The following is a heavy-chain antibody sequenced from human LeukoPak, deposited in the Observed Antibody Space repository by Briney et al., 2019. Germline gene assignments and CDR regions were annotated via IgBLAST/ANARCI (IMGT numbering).Heavy chain of an antibody. J-gene: IGHJ4*02. V-gene: IGHV3-74*01. Sequence: GGSLRLSCAASGSTVSSNYMSWVRQAPGKGLEWVSRINSDGRSTSYADSVKGRFTISRDNAKNTLYLQMNSLRAEDTAVYYCARDLGYCSGGSCYKWGQGTLVTVSS. D-gene: IGHD2-15*01. CDR3: ARDLGYCSGGSCYK. CDR2: INSDGRST. CDR1: GSTVSSNY.